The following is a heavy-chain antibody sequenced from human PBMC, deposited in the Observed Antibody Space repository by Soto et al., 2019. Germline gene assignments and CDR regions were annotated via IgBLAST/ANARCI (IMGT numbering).Heavy chain of an antibody. CDR1: GGSSSSYY. Sequence: PSETLSLTCTVSGGSSSSYYWSWIRQPAGKGLEWIGRIYTSGSTNYNPSLKSRVTMSVDTSKNQFSLKLSSVTAADTAVYYCARDLGIFGVVIPPSNYGMDVWGQGTTVTVSS. J-gene: IGHJ6*02. V-gene: IGHV4-4*07. CDR3: ARDLGIFGVVIPPSNYGMDV. D-gene: IGHD3-3*01. CDR2: IYTSGST.